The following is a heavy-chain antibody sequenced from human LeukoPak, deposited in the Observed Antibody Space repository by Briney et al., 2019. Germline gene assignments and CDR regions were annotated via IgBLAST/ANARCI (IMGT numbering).Heavy chain of an antibody. CDR2: ISGSGGST. CDR3: AKTFYYYDSSGYSWGKKRGAFDY. CDR1: GFTFSSYA. V-gene: IGHV3-23*01. J-gene: IGHJ4*02. Sequence: GGSLRLSCAASGFTFSSYAMSWVRQAPGKGLEWVSAISGSGGSTYYADSVKGRFTISRDSSKNTLYLQMNSLRAEDTAVYYCAKTFYYYDSSGYSWGKKRGAFDYWGQGTLVTVSS. D-gene: IGHD3-22*01.